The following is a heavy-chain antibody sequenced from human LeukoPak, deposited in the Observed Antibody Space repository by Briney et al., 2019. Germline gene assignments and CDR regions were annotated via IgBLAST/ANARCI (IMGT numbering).Heavy chain of an antibody. J-gene: IGHJ6*03. Sequence: SETLSLTCTVSGYSISSGYYWGWIRQPPGKGLEWIGSIYHSGSTYYNPSLKSRVTISVDTSKNQFSLKLSSVTAADTAVYYCARATGGFLEWPYYYYYYMDVWGKGTTVTVSS. V-gene: IGHV4-38-2*02. D-gene: IGHD3-3*01. CDR2: IYHSGST. CDR3: ARATGGFLEWPYYYYYYMDV. CDR1: GYSISSGYY.